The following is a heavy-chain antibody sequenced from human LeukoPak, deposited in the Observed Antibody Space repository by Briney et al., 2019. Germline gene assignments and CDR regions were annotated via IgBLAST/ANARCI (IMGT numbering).Heavy chain of an antibody. CDR3: ARAPRGVVVKSDAFDI. J-gene: IGHJ3*02. Sequence: SGTLSLTCAVSGGSISSSNWWSWVRQPPGKGLEWIGEIYHSGSTNYNPSLKSRVTISVDKSKNQFSLKLSSVTAADTAVYYCARAPRGVVVKSDAFDIWGQGTMVTVSS. V-gene: IGHV4-4*02. CDR2: IYHSGST. D-gene: IGHD2-15*01. CDR1: GGSISSSNW.